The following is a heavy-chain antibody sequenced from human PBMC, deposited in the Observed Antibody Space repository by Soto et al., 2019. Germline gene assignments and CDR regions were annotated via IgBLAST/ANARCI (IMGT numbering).Heavy chain of an antibody. V-gene: IGHV3-23*01. CDR3: ATPNGGYCSGHGCYYFDY. D-gene: IGHD2-15*01. J-gene: IGHJ4*02. CDR1: GLTFSRYA. Sequence: EVQLLESGGDLVQRGGSLRLSCAASGLTFSRYAMSWVRQAPGKGLEWVSIITSGGDTYYADSVKGRFTISRDNSRNTLYLQMNSLRVEDTAVYYCATPNGGYCSGHGCYYFDYWGRGTLVTVSS. CDR2: ITSGGDT.